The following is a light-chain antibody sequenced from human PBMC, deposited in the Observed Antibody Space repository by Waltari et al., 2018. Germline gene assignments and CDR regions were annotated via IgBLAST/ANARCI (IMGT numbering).Light chain of an antibody. CDR3: QQSIQWPYT. Sequence: DIAMTQSPATLSLSPGERATLSCRASQSVNRNLAWYQQKPGQPPRLLIYGVSSRATGIPDRFTGSGSGMEVTLTISSLDPEDVGIYHCQQSIQWPYTFGQGTKVEIK. CDR1: QSVNRN. CDR2: GVS. V-gene: IGKV3D-15*01. J-gene: IGKJ2*01.